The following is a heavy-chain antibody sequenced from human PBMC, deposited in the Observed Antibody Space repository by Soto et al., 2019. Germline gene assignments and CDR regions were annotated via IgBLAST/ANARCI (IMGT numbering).Heavy chain of an antibody. J-gene: IGHJ4*02. V-gene: IGHV3-43*01. CDR2: ISWDGGST. CDR3: AKDSQIHSSSWILDY. D-gene: IGHD6-13*01. CDR1: GFTFDDYT. Sequence: GGSLRLSCAASGFTFDDYTMHWVRQAPGKGLEWVSLISWDGGSTYYADSVKGRFTISRDNSKNSLYLQMNSLRTEDTALYYCAKDSQIHSSSWILDYWGQGTLVTVSS.